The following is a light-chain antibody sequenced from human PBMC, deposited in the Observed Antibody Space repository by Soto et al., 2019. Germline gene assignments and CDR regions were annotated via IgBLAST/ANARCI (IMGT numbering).Light chain of an antibody. CDR2: STS. Sequence: DIQMTQSPSSVSASVGDRVTITCRASQGFSTCLAWYRRKPGRAPALLIYSTSSLHSGVPSRFSGSGSGTDFTLTISSLQPEDFANYYCQQANSFPRTFGGGTEVEIK. V-gene: IGKV1-12*01. J-gene: IGKJ4*01. CDR3: QQANSFPRT. CDR1: QGFSTC.